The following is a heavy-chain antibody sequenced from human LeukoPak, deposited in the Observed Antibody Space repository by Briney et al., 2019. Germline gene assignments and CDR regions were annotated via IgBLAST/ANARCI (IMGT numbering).Heavy chain of an antibody. Sequence: GGSLRLSCAASGFTVSSNYMSWVRQAPGKGLEWVPVIYSGGSTYYADSVKGRFTISRDNSKNTLYLQMNSLRAEDTAVYYCAKDRGGDCPCRFDPWGQGTLVTVSS. J-gene: IGHJ5*02. V-gene: IGHV3-66*01. D-gene: IGHD2-21*02. CDR1: GFTVSSNY. CDR3: AKDRGGDCPCRFDP. CDR2: IYSGGST.